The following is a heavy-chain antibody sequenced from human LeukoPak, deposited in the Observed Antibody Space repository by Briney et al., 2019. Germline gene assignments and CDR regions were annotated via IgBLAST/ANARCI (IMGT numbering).Heavy chain of an antibody. CDR3: ARGLSLTDTCMIF. J-gene: IGHJ4*02. CDR2: IDPGSDTS. D-gene: IGHD3/OR15-3a*01. CDR1: GYPFTTYY. Sequence: ASVNVSCKASGYPFTTYYIHWVRQAPGQGLEWMGIIDPGSDTSSYAQKFQGRVTMTRDTSTTTVYMELNSLRSEDTAVYYCARGLSLTDTCMIFWGQGTLVTVSS. V-gene: IGHV1-46*01.